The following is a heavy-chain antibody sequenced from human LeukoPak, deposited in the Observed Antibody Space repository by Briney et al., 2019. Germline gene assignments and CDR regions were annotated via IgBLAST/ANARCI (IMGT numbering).Heavy chain of an antibody. CDR2: VSGSGAST. D-gene: IGHD3-22*01. V-gene: IGHV3-23*01. Sequence: GESLRLSCAASGFTFSSYAMSWVRQAPGKGLEWVSPVSGSGASTYYADSVKGRFTISRDNSKNTLYLQMNSLRAEDTAVYYCAKGVSFYYDSSGHYYFDYWGQGTLVTVSS. CDR1: GFTFSSYA. CDR3: AKGVSFYYDSSGHYYFDY. J-gene: IGHJ4*02.